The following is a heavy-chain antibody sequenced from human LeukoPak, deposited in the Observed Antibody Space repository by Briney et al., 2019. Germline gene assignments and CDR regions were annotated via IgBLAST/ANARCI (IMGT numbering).Heavy chain of an antibody. D-gene: IGHD3-10*01. Sequence: GASVKVSCKASGYTFTSYDINWVRQATGQGLEWMGWMNPNSGNTGYAQKFQGRVTMTRNTSISTAYMELSSLRSEDTAVYYCARILRFGGPLDYWGQGTLVTVSS. CDR1: GYTFTSYD. J-gene: IGHJ4*02. V-gene: IGHV1-8*01. CDR3: ARILRFGGPLDY. CDR2: MNPNSGNT.